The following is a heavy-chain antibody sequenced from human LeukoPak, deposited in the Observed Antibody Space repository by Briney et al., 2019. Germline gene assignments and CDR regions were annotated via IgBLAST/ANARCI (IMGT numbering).Heavy chain of an antibody. J-gene: IGHJ4*02. V-gene: IGHV1-69*05. Sequence: ASVKVSCKASGGTFSSYAISWVRQAPGQGLEWMGGIIPIFGTANYAQKFQGRVTITTDESTSTAYMELSSLRSEDTAVYYCAREGTGLYYFDYWGQGTLVTVSS. CDR1: GGTFSSYA. CDR2: IIPIFGTA. D-gene: IGHD3/OR15-3a*01. CDR3: AREGTGLYYFDY.